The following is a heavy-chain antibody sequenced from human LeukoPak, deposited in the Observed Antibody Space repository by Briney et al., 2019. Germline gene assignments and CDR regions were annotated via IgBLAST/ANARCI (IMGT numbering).Heavy chain of an antibody. CDR2: INPNSGGT. CDR1: GYTFTGYY. CDR3: ARDGGLRKFDP. V-gene: IGHV1-2*02. D-gene: IGHD4-23*01. Sequence: WASVKVSCKASGYTFTGYYMHWVRQAPGQGLEWMGWINPNSGGTYYAQKFQGRVTLTRDTSISTAYMELSSLRSDDTAAYYCARDGGLRKFDPWGQGALVTVSS. J-gene: IGHJ5*02.